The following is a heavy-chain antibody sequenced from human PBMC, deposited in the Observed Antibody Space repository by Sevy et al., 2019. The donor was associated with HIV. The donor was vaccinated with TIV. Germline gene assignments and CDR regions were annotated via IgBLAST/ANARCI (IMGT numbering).Heavy chain of an antibody. Sequence: GGSLRLSCAASGFTFSSYWMHWVRQAPGKGPVWVSRINSDGSSTSYADSVKGRFTISRDNAKNTLYLQMNSLRAEDTAVYYCARVPDDILTGYPPTYYFDYWGQGTLVTVSS. V-gene: IGHV3-74*01. CDR2: INSDGSST. CDR1: GFTFSSYW. CDR3: ARVPDDILTGYPPTYYFDY. D-gene: IGHD3-9*01. J-gene: IGHJ4*02.